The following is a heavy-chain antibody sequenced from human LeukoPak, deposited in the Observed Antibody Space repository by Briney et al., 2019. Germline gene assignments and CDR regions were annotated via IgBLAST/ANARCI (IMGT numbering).Heavy chain of an antibody. D-gene: IGHD3-10*02. Sequence: GGSLRLSCAASGFMFSSYWMSWVRQAPGKGLEWVANIKQDRSEKYYVDSVKGRFTVSRDNARNSLYLQMNSLRAEDTAVYYCAELGITMIGGVWGKGTTVTISS. V-gene: IGHV3-7*01. CDR1: GFMFSSYW. J-gene: IGHJ6*04. CDR2: IKQDRSEK. CDR3: AELGITMIGGV.